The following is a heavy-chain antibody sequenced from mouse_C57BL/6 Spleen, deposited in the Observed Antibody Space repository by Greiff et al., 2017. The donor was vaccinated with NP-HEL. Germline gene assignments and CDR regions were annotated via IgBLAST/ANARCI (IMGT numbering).Heavy chain of an antibody. D-gene: IGHD1-1*01. CDR3: VTPLITTVVAPYAMDY. J-gene: IGHJ4*01. Sequence: EVKVVESGGGLVQPKGSLKLSCAASGFSFNTYAMNWVRQAPGKGLEWVARIRSKSNNYATYYADSVKDRFTISRDDSESMLYLQMNNLKTEDTAMYYCVTPLITTVVAPYAMDYWGQGTSVTVSS. CDR1: GFSFNTYA. V-gene: IGHV10-1*01. CDR2: IRSKSNNYAT.